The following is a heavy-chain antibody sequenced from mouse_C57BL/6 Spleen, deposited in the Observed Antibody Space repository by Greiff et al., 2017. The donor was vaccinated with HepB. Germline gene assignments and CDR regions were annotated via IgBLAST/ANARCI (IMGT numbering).Heavy chain of an antibody. J-gene: IGHJ2*01. CDR1: GFSLTSYG. D-gene: IGHD2-3*01. V-gene: IGHV2-2*01. CDR2: IWSGGST. CDR3: ARSMMVTRYYFDY. Sequence: QVHVKQSGPGLVQPSQSLSITCTVSGFSLTSYGVHWVRQSPGKGLEWLGVIWSGGSTDYNAAFISRLSISKDNSKSQVFFKMNSLQADDTAIYYCARSMMVTRYYFDYWGQGTTLTVSS.